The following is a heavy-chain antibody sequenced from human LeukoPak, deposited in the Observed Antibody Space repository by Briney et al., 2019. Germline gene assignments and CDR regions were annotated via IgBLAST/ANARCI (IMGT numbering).Heavy chain of an antibody. Sequence: ASVKVSCKASGGTFSSYAISWVRQAPGQGLEWMGRIIPILGIANYAQKFQGRVTITADKSTSTAYMELRSLRSDDTAVYYCARDEYGDFDYWGQGTLVTVSS. J-gene: IGHJ4*02. V-gene: IGHV1-69*04. CDR3: ARDEYGDFDY. CDR2: IIPILGIA. D-gene: IGHD4-17*01. CDR1: GGTFSSYA.